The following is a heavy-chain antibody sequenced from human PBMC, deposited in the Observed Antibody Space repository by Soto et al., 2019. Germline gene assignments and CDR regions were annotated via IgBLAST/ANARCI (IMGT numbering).Heavy chain of an antibody. Sequence: GGSLRLSCAASGFTFSNSWMHWVRQVSGKGLEWVPRINADGTSTRYGDSGKGRFTISRDNAKNTLYLHVNSLRAEDTAVYYCVKVLARGVGVPRFYFDSWGQGALVTVSS. J-gene: IGHJ4*02. D-gene: IGHD2-2*01. CDR3: VKVLARGVGVPRFYFDS. CDR1: GFTFSNSW. V-gene: IGHV3-74*01. CDR2: INADGTST.